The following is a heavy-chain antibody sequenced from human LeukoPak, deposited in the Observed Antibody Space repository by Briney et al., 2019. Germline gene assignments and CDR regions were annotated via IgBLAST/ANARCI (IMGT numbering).Heavy chain of an antibody. CDR3: AMGPYDSSGYYG. D-gene: IGHD3-22*01. CDR1: GFTVSSNY. CDR2: IYSGGST. J-gene: IGHJ4*02. V-gene: IGHV3-66*01. Sequence: GGSLRLSCAASGFTVSSNYMSWVRQAPGKGLEWVSVIYSGGSTYCADSVKGRFTISRDNSKNTLYLQMNSLRAEDTAVYYCAMGPYDSSGYYGWGQGTLVTVSS.